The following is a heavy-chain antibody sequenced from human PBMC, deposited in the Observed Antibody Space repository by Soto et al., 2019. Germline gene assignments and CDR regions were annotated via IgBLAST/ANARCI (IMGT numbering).Heavy chain of an antibody. Sequence: GGSLRLSCTASGFTFGDYAMSWFRQAPGKGLEWVGFIRSKAYGGTTEYAGFGKGRFTISRDDSKSIAYLQMNSLKTEDTAVYYCTRQPTTYYYYYMDVWGKGTTVTVSS. CDR3: TRQPTTYYYYYMDV. V-gene: IGHV3-49*03. D-gene: IGHD1-1*01. CDR1: GFTFGDYA. CDR2: IRSKAYGGTT. J-gene: IGHJ6*03.